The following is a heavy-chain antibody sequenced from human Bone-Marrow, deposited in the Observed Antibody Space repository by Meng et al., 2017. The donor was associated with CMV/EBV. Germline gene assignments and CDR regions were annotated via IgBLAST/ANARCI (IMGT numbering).Heavy chain of an antibody. Sequence: SVKVSCKASGYTFTINYLHWVRQAPGQGLEWMGGIIPIFGTANYAQKFQGRVTITTDESTSTAYMELSSLRSEDTAVYYCASLSLLAARARNYFDYWGQGTLVTVSS. D-gene: IGHD6-6*01. CDR1: GYTFTINY. CDR2: IIPIFGTA. J-gene: IGHJ4*02. CDR3: ASLSLLAARARNYFDY. V-gene: IGHV1-69*05.